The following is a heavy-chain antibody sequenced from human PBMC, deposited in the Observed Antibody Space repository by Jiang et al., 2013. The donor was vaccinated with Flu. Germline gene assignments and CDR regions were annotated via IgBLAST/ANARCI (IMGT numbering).Heavy chain of an antibody. Sequence: KPTQTLTLTCTFSGFSLSTSGMRVSWIRQPPGKALEWLARIDWDDDKFYSTSLKTRLTISKDTSKNQVVLTMTNMDPVDTATYYCARILAFVGVVIIFHYYYGMDVWGQGTTVTVSS. D-gene: IGHD3-3*01. CDR2: IDWDDDK. J-gene: IGHJ6*02. V-gene: IGHV2-70*04. CDR1: GFSLSTSGMR. CDR3: ARILAFVGVVIIFHYYYGMDV.